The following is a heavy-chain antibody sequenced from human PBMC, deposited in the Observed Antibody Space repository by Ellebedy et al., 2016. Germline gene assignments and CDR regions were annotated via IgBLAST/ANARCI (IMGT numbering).Heavy chain of an antibody. Sequence: ASVKVSCKASGYTFTSHDINWVRQAPGQGLEWMGIINPSGGSTSYAQKFQGRVTMTRDTSTSTVYMELSSLRSEDTAVYYCARGTPGNGALTSYYYGMDVWGQGTTVTVSS. D-gene: IGHD1-1*01. CDR1: GYTFTSHD. CDR2: INPSGGST. CDR3: ARGTPGNGALTSYYYGMDV. V-gene: IGHV1-46*01. J-gene: IGHJ6*02.